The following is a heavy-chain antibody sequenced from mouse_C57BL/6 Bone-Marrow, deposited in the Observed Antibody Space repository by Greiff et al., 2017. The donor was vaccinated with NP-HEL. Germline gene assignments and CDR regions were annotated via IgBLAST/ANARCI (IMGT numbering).Heavy chain of an antibody. CDR1: GFSLTSYG. CDR3: ASLYYGNYGFAY. V-gene: IGHV2-6*01. Sequence: VQVVESGPGLVAPSQSLSITCTVSGFSLTSYGVDWVRQSPGKGLEWLGVIWGVGSTNYNSALKSRLSISKDNSKSQVFLKMNSLQTDDTAMYYCASLYYGNYGFAYWGQGTLVTVSA. D-gene: IGHD2-1*01. J-gene: IGHJ3*01. CDR2: IWGVGST.